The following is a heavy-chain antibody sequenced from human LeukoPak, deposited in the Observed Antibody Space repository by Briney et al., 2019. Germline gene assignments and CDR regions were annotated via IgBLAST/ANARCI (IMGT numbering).Heavy chain of an antibody. V-gene: IGHV3-11*05. CDR3: ARDYFDSSGYQQFYYYCGLDV. J-gene: IGHJ6*02. D-gene: IGHD3-22*01. Sequence: GGSLRPSCAASGFTFSDYYMSWIRQAPGKGLEWVSYISSSSSYTNYADSVKGRFTISRDNAKNSLYLQMNSLRTEDTAVYYCARDYFDSSGYQQFYYYCGLDVWGQGTTVTVSS. CDR1: GFTFSDYY. CDR2: ISSSSSYT.